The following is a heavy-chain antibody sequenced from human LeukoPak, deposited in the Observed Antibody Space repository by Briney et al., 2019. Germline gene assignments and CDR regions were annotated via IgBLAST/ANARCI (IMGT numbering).Heavy chain of an antibody. CDR2: ISWNSGSI. Sequence: GGSLRLSCAASGFTFDDYAMHWVRQAPGKGLEWVSGISWNSGSIGYADSVKGRFTISRDNAKNSLYLQMNSLRAEDTALYYCARDKVRCSGGSCYYLDYWGQGTLVTVSS. D-gene: IGHD2-15*01. V-gene: IGHV3-9*01. CDR3: ARDKVRCSGGSCYYLDY. J-gene: IGHJ4*02. CDR1: GFTFDDYA.